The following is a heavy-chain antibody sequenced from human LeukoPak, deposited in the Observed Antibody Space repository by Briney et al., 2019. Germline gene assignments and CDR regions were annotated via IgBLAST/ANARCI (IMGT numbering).Heavy chain of an antibody. J-gene: IGHJ4*02. CDR3: ARHWVNGSPGAY. CDR2: SYYDGRT. CDR1: GGSISSSSHH. V-gene: IGHV4-39*01. Sequence: SETLSLTCTVSGGSISSSSHHWGWIRQPPGKGLEWIGSSYYDGRTYYSPSLKGRVTMSVDTSKNQFSLKLSSVTAADTSVYYWARHWVNGSPGAYWGQGTLVTVSS. D-gene: IGHD2-8*01.